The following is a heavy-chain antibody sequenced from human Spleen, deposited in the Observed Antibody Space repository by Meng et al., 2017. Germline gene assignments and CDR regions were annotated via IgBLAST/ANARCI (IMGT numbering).Heavy chain of an antibody. CDR3: VRSSAWVRTGFDP. Sequence: QPQLQESGPGLVRPSEALSLTGRVSGGSISTRGYYWGWIRQPPGKGLEWIGSIGHSGFTYYTPSLKSRVTVSIDTSRNQFSLWLTSVTAADTAVYYCVRSSAWVRTGFDPWGQGTLVTVSS. CDR1: GGSISTRGYY. V-gene: IGHV4-39*01. J-gene: IGHJ5*02. D-gene: IGHD6-19*01. CDR2: IGHSGFT.